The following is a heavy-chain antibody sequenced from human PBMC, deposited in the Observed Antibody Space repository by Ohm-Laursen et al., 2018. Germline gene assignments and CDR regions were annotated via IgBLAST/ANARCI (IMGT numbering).Heavy chain of an antibody. Sequence: SQTLSLTCAVSGASMIDYYWNWIRQPPGKGLEWIGYIYYSGSTKYNPSLESRVTISLDTSRSQFSLRLTSLTAADTAVYYCARNFNWENPYNFAYWGQGILVTVSS. D-gene: IGHD3-9*01. CDR1: GASMIDYY. CDR2: IYYSGST. V-gene: IGHV4-59*01. J-gene: IGHJ4*02. CDR3: ARNFNWENPYNFAY.